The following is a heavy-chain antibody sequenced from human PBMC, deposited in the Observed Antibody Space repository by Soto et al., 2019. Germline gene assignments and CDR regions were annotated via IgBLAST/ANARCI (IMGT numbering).Heavy chain of an antibody. D-gene: IGHD4-17*01. CDR2: IYYSGST. Sequence: PSETLSLTCTVSGGSIGSGDYYWSGILQPPGKGLEWIGYIYYSGSTYYNPSLKSRVTISVDTSKNQFSLKLSSVTAADTAVYYCSRGNYGGNSDWFHCWGQGTLVTVS. V-gene: IGHV4-30-4*01. CDR3: SRGNYGGNSDWFHC. J-gene: IGHJ5*01. CDR1: GGSIGSGDYY.